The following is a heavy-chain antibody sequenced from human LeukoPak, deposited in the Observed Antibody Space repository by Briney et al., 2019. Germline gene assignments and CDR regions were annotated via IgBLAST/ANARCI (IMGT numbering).Heavy chain of an antibody. J-gene: IGHJ3*02. CDR2: IKQDGSEK. CDR3: ARVRGSSWYDAFDI. CDR1: GFTFSSYW. V-gene: IGHV3-7*01. Sequence: PGGSLRLSCAASGFTFSSYWMSWVRQAPGKGLEWVANIKQDGSEKYYVDSVKGRFTISRDNAKNSLYLQMNSLRAEDTAVYYCARVRGSSWYDAFDIRGQGTMVTVSS. D-gene: IGHD6-13*01.